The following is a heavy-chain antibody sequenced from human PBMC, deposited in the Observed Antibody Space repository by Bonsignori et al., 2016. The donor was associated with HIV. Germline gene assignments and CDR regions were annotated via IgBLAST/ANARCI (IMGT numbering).Heavy chain of an antibody. CDR2: IYYTGSS. D-gene: IGHD3-22*01. V-gene: IGHV4-30-4*08. Sequence: SETLSLTCSVSGGSINTGDYYWSWIRQPPGKGLEWIGYIYYTGSSYYTPSLKSRVTISVDTSKNHFSLKLSSVTAADTAVYYCARAPSSGTMIEVVAGSFDIWGQGTVVTVSS. CDR1: GGSINTGDYY. CDR3: ARAPSSGTMIEVVAGSFDI. J-gene: IGHJ3*02.